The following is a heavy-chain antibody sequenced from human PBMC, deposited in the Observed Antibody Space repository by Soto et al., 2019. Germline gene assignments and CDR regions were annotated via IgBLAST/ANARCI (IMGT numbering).Heavy chain of an antibody. CDR2: ISSSSSNI. CDR1: GFTFSSYS. CDR3: ARDKGYCSSTSCPAMYAFDI. V-gene: IGHV3-48*04. D-gene: IGHD2-2*01. Sequence: GGSLRLSCAASGFTFSSYSMNWVRQAPGKGLEWVSYISSSSSNIYYADSVKGRFTISRDNAKNSLYLQMNSLRAEDTAVYYCARDKGYCSSTSCPAMYAFDIWGQGTMVTVSS. J-gene: IGHJ3*02.